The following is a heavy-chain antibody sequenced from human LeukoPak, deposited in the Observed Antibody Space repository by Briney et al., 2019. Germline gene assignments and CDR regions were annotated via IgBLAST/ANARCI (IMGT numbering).Heavy chain of an antibody. CDR2: ISYSGST. CDR3: ARLSVGEFRSFDN. D-gene: IGHD3-16*01. CDR1: GGSISSSSYY. J-gene: IGHJ4*02. Sequence: PSETLSLTCTVSGGSISSSSYYWGWIRLPPGKGLEWIGSISYSGSTYYNPSLKSRVTILVDTSKNQFSLNLIYVTAADTAVYSCARLSVGEFRSFDNWGQGALVTVSS. V-gene: IGHV4-39*07.